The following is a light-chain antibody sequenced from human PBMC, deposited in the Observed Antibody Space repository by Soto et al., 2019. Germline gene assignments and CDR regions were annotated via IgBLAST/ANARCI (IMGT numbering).Light chain of an antibody. CDR2: EVN. CDR3: CSYAGTVAYV. CDR1: GSDVGAYNL. J-gene: IGLJ1*01. V-gene: IGLV2-23*02. Sequence: QSVLTQPASVSGSPGQSITISCAGTGSDVGAYNLVSWYQQHPGKAHKLIICEVNTRPSGISIRFSGSKSGDTASLTISGLQAEDEADYFCCSYAGTVAYVFGTGTKVTVL.